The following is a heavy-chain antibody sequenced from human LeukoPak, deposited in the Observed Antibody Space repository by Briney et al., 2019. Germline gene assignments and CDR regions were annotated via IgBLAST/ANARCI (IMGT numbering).Heavy chain of an antibody. D-gene: IGHD2-2*01. CDR2: LYSSGNT. J-gene: IGHJ4*02. CDR1: GGSISSSNYY. Sequence: KPSETLSLTCTVSGGSISSSNYYWGWIRQPPGKGLEWIGSLYSSGNTYYNPSLNSRVTIALDRPKSQFSLKLSSVTAADTAVYYCAATLTISHFPFDYWGQGALVTVSS. CDR3: AATLTISHFPFDY. V-gene: IGHV4-39*07.